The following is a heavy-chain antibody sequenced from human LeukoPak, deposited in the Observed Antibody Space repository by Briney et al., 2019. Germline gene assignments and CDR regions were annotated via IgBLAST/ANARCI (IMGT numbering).Heavy chain of an antibody. CDR1: GFTFDDYA. D-gene: IGHD3-10*01. V-gene: IGHV3-9*01. CDR3: AKGPMVRGVTSWFDP. Sequence: GGSLRLSCAASGFTFDDYAMHWVRHAPGKGLEWVSGISWNSGSIGYADSVKGRFTISRDNAKNSLYLQMNSLRAEDTALYYCAKGPMVRGVTSWFDPWGQGTLVTVSA. CDR2: ISWNSGSI. J-gene: IGHJ5*02.